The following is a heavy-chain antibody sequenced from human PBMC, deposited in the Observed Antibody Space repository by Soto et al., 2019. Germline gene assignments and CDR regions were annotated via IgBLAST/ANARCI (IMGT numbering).Heavy chain of an antibody. CDR1: GFTFTIYG. J-gene: IGHJ3*01. Sequence: QVQLVQSGAEVKKPGASVKVSCKASGFTFTIYGVTWVRQAPGQGLARMGWVSANNLNTRDAQKFQGRVTMTTDTSTSTAYMELRSLRPDDTAVYFCARRVGVAPVYDAYDFCGQGTMVTVSS. CDR3: ARRVGVAPVYDAYDF. V-gene: IGHV1-18*01. CDR2: VSANNLNT. D-gene: IGHD2-15*01.